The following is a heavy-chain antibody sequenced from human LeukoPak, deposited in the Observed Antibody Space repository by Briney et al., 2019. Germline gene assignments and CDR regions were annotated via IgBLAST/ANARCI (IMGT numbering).Heavy chain of an antibody. CDR1: GFTFEDHV. CDR2: ISWSGDRM. V-gene: IGHV3-9*01. Sequence: GRSLRLSCAASGFTFEDHVMHWVRQAPGKGLEWVSSISWSGDRMGYADAVKGRFTISRDNAKNTLYLQMNSLRAEDTAVYYCARGNYYGMDVWGQGTTVTVSS. J-gene: IGHJ6*02. CDR3: ARGNYYGMDV.